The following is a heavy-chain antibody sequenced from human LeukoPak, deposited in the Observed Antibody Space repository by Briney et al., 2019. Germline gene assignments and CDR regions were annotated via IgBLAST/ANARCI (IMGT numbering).Heavy chain of an antibody. CDR1: GYSISTGYY. CDR2: FYHGGST. D-gene: IGHD5-12*01. CDR3: AGGYSGYDTFFEY. V-gene: IGHV4-38-2*02. Sequence: SETLSLTCTVSGYSISTGYYWDWIRQPPGKGLEWIGTFYHGGSTYYNPSLKSRVTISVDTSKNQFSLNLTSVTAADTAVYYCAGGYSGYDTFFEYWGQGTLVTVSS. J-gene: IGHJ4*02.